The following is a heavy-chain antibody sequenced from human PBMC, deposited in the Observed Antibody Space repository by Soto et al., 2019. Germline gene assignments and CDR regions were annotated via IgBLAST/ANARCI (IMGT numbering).Heavy chain of an antibody. V-gene: IGHV3-30*18. CDR2: ISYDGSNK. CDR1: GFTFSSYG. D-gene: IGHD5-12*01. CDR3: AKRIVASDGFDY. Sequence: PGGSLRLSCAASGFTFSSYGMHWVRQAPGKGLEWVAVISYDGSNKYYADSVKGRFTISRDNSKNTLYLQMNSLRAEDTAVYYCAKRIVASDGFDYWGQGTLVTVSS. J-gene: IGHJ4*02.